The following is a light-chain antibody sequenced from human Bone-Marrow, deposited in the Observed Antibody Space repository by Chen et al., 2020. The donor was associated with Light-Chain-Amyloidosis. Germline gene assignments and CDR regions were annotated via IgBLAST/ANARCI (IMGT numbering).Light chain of an antibody. V-gene: IGLV1-44*01. Sequence: QSMLTRPPSASGTPGQRISISCSGSDFDIGSNPVSWFQHVPETAPKLLIYGQNLRPAGVPDRFSGSKSGTSASLAISGLQSEDEATYFCAVWDDALTGWIFGGGTKLSVL. J-gene: IGLJ2*01. CDR3: AVWDDALTGWI. CDR2: GQN. CDR1: DFDIGSNP.